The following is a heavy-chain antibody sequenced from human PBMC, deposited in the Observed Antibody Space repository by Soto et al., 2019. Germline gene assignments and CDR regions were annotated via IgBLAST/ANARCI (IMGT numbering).Heavy chain of an antibody. V-gene: IGHV3-23*01. Sequence: PGGSLRLSCASSGFTFSSYAMSWVRQAPGKGLEWVSAISGSGGNTYYADSVKGRFTISRDNAKNTLYLQMNSLRAEDTAVYYYVMPEYSSSSYGMDVWGQGTTVTVSS. J-gene: IGHJ6*02. D-gene: IGHD6-6*01. CDR2: ISGSGGNT. CDR3: VMPEYSSSSYGMDV. CDR1: GFTFSSYA.